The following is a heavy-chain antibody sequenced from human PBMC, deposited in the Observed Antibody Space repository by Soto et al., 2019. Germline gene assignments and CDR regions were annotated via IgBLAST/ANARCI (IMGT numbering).Heavy chain of an antibody. Sequence: QVQLVQSGAEVKKPGASVKVSCWASGYTLTRYGISWVRQAPGQGLVWMGWISAYNGNPNYAQKLQGRVTMTTDTSTSTAYMELRSLRTDDTAVYYCARDLAVGLVDYWGQGTLVTVSP. V-gene: IGHV1-18*01. CDR2: ISAYNGNP. CDR1: GYTLTRYG. D-gene: IGHD6-19*01. J-gene: IGHJ4*02. CDR3: ARDLAVGLVDY.